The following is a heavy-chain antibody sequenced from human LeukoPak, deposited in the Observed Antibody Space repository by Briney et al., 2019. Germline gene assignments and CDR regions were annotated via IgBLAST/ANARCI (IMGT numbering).Heavy chain of an antibody. CDR1: GFTFSSYG. Sequence: GRSLRLSCAASGFTFSSYGMHWVRQAPGKGLEWVAVIWYDGSNKYYADSVKGRFTISRDKSKNTLYLQMNSLRAEDTAMYYCAREAGRGDAFDIWGQGTMVAVSS. D-gene: IGHD3-10*01. CDR3: AREAGRGDAFDI. J-gene: IGHJ3*02. V-gene: IGHV3-33*01. CDR2: IWYDGSNK.